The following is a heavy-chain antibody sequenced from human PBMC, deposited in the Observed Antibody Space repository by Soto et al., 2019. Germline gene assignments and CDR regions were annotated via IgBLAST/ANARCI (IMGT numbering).Heavy chain of an antibody. CDR3: ARDRSGYSYGYAFDI. Sequence: QVQLQESGPGLVKPSETLSLTCTVSGGSVSSGSYYWSWIRQPPGKGLEWIGYIYYSGSTNYNPALKSRVTVSVDTSKNQFSLKLSSVTAADTAVYYCARDRSGYSYGYAFDIWGQGTMVTVSS. CDR1: GGSVSSGSYY. CDR2: IYYSGST. J-gene: IGHJ3*02. V-gene: IGHV4-61*01. D-gene: IGHD5-18*01.